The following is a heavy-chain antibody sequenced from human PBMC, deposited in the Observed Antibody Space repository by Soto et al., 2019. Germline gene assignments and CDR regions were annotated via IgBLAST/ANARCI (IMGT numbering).Heavy chain of an antibody. CDR1: GFTFRSYA. V-gene: IGHV3-23*01. CDR3: AKDSFGELSIDY. J-gene: IGHJ4*01. Sequence: PGVSLGISCAASGFTFRSYAMSWVRQAPGKGLEWVSAISGSGGSTYYADSVKGRFTISRDNSKNTLYLQMNSLRAEDTAVYYCAKDSFGELSIDYWGLGTLVTVSS. CDR2: ISGSGGST. D-gene: IGHD3-10*01.